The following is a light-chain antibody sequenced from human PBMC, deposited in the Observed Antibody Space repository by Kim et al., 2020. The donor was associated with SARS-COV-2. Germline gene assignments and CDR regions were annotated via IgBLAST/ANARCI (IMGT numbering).Light chain of an antibody. CDR2: GDS. CDR1: NIGSKN. J-gene: IGLJ1*01. Sequence: LGQTARITCGGNNIGSKNVHWYQQKPGQAPVLVIYGDSNRPSGIPERFSGSNSGNTATLTISRAQAGDEADYNCQVWDSSTAHYVFGTGTKVTVL. CDR3: QVWDSSTAHYV. V-gene: IGLV3-9*01.